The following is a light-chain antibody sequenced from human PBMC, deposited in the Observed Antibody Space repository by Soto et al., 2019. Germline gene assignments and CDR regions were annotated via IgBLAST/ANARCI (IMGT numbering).Light chain of an antibody. CDR2: GAS. J-gene: IGKJ1*01. Sequence: EIAMTQSPDTLSVSPGDRATLSCRASQGVRSDLAWYQQKAGQSPRLLIYGASTRAAETPARFSGSGSETEFTLTISSLQSDDFATYYCQQYNTYSWTFGPGTKVDIK. CDR1: QGVRSD. CDR3: QQYNTYSWT. V-gene: IGKV3-15*01.